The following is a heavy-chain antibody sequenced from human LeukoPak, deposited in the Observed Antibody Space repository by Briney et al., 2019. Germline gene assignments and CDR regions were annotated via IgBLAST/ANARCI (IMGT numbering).Heavy chain of an antibody. Sequence: ASVKVSCKAPGYTFTAYYMQWVRQAPGQGLEWMGWINPNSGGTDYAQKFQGRVTMTRDTSISTAYMVLTNLRSDDTAVYYCARDHYWGQGTPVTVSS. CDR3: ARDHY. CDR1: GYTFTAYY. CDR2: INPNSGGT. J-gene: IGHJ4*02. V-gene: IGHV1-2*02.